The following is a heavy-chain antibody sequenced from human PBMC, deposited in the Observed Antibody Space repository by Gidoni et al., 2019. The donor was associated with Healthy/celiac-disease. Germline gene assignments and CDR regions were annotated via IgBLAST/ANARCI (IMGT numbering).Heavy chain of an antibody. CDR3: ARDPHHDYGDYSDRDWFDL. CDR2: ISAYNGNT. V-gene: IGHV1-18*04. D-gene: IGHD4-17*01. CDR1: GYTFTSYG. J-gene: IGHJ5*02. Sequence: QVQLVQSGAEVKNPAASVNVSCKASGYTFTSYGISWVRQAPGQELEWMGWISAYNGNTNYEQKLKGRVTMTTDTSTSTAYMELRSLRAADTAVYYCARDPHHDYGDYSDRDWFDLWGQGTLVTVSS.